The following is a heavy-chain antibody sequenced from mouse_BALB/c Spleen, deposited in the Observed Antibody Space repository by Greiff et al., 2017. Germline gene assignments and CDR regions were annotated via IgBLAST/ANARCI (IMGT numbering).Heavy chain of an antibody. CDR2: ISSGGSYT. V-gene: IGHV5-6*01. CDR1: GFTFSSYG. J-gene: IGHJ2*01. CDR3: ARQNYYDYFDY. Sequence: EVKLVESGGDLVKPGGSLKLSCAASGFTFSSYGMSWVRQTPDKRLEWVATISSGGSYTYYPDSVKGRFTISRDNAKNTLYLQMSSLKSEDTAMYYCARQNYYDYFDYWGQGTTLTVSS. D-gene: IGHD2-4*01.